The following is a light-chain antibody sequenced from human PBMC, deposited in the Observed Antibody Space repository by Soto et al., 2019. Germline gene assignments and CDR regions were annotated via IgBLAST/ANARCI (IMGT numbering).Light chain of an antibody. CDR2: GVT. J-gene: IGLJ1*01. V-gene: IGLV2-14*01. CDR1: SSDVGAYNY. CDR3: FSHRGGDSHV. Sequence: QSVLTHPASVPGSPGQSITISCTGTSSDVGAYNYVSWYQQYPGKAPKLMIYGVTNRPSGVSNRFSGSKTGNTASLTISGLQAEYEADYYCFSHRGGDSHVFGTGTKVTVL.